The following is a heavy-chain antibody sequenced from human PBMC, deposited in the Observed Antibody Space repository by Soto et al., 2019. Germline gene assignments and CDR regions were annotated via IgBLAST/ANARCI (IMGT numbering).Heavy chain of an antibody. V-gene: IGHV3-23*01. Sequence: EVQLLESGGGLVQPGGSLRLSCAASGFTFSTYAMSWVRQAPGKGLEWVSGLSASGGSTYYADPVKGRFTISRDNSKNTLSLQMNSLRAGDTAVYYCAKDRHGSCPHYFDYWGQGILVTVSS. CDR1: GFTFSTYA. J-gene: IGHJ4*02. CDR2: LSASGGST. CDR3: AKDRHGSCPHYFDY.